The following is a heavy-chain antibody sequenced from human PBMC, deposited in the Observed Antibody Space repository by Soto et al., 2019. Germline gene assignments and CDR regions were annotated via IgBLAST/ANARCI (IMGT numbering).Heavy chain of an antibody. J-gene: IGHJ4*02. D-gene: IGHD4-17*01. CDR2: IRSKANNYAT. V-gene: IGHV3-73*01. CDR3: PRGYGDYVRDY. Sequence: EVQLVESGGGLVQPGESLKLSCAVSGFTFSGSAMHWVRQASGKGLEWVGRIRSKANNYATAYAASVKGRFTISRDDSKITAYLQMNSLKSEDTAVYYCPRGYGDYVRDYWGQGTLVTVSS. CDR1: GFTFSGSA.